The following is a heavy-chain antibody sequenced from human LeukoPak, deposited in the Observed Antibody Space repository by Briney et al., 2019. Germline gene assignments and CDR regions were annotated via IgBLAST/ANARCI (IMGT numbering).Heavy chain of an antibody. CDR2: ISYDGSNK. D-gene: IGHD1-14*01. CDR1: GFTFSSYG. V-gene: IGHV3-30*03. Sequence: PGGSLRLSCAASGFTFSSYGMHWVRQAPGKGLEWVAVISYDGSNKYYADSVKGRFTISRDNAKNSLYLQMNSLRAEDTAVYYCARGYDYFDYWGQGTLDTVSS. CDR3: ARGYDYFDY. J-gene: IGHJ4*02.